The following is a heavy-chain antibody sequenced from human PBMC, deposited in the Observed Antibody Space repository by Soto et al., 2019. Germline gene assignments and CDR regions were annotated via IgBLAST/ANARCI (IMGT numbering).Heavy chain of an antibody. V-gene: IGHV1-18*01. CDR3: ARGGYGDY. CDR1: GYTFTSYG. D-gene: IGHD1-1*01. J-gene: IGHJ4*02. CDR2: ISAHNGNT. Sequence: QVHLVQSGAEVKKPGASVKVSCKASGYTFTSYGITWVRQAPGQGLEWMGWISAHNGNTDYAQKLQGRVIVTRDTSTSTAYMELRTLIPDDPAVYYCARGGYGDYWGQGALVTVSS.